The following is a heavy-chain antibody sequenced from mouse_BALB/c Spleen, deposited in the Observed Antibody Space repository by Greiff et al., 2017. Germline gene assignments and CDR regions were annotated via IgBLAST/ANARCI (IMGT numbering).Heavy chain of an antibody. J-gene: IGHJ4*01. V-gene: IGHV1-5*01. CDR3: TRSGLLRLRGYAMDY. Sequence: EVQLQQSGTVLARPGASVKMSCKASGYTFTSYWMHWVKQRPGQGLEWIGAIYPGNSDTSYNQKFKGKAKLTAVTSTSTAYMELSSLTNEDSAVYYCTRSGLLRLRGYAMDYWGQGTSVTVSS. D-gene: IGHD1-2*01. CDR1: GYTFTSYW. CDR2: IYPGNSDT.